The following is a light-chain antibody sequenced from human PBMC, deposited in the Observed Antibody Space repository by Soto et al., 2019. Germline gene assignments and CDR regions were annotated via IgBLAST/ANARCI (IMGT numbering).Light chain of an antibody. CDR1: SRDVGAYNY. Sequence: QSALTQPPSASGSPGQSVTISCIGTSRDVGAYNYVSWYQQHPDKAPKLMIYDVSKRSSGVPDRFSITKSGNSGSLTVSGLQADDVADYYGSSYTGTSLVFGGGTKLTVL. CDR3: SSYTGTSLV. V-gene: IGLV2-8*01. CDR2: DVS. J-gene: IGLJ2*01.